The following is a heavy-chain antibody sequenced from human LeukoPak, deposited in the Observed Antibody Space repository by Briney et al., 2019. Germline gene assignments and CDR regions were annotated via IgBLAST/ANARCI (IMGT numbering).Heavy chain of an antibody. CDR3: AKDANPNYDSSGQAVSSAFDI. Sequence: GGSLRLSCAASGFTFSSYAMSWVRQAPGKGLEWVSAISGSGGSTYYADSVKGRFTISRDNSKNTLYLQMNSLRAEDTAVYYCAKDANPNYDSSGQAVSSAFDIWGQGTMVTVSS. CDR2: ISGSGGST. V-gene: IGHV3-23*01. J-gene: IGHJ3*02. D-gene: IGHD3-22*01. CDR1: GFTFSSYA.